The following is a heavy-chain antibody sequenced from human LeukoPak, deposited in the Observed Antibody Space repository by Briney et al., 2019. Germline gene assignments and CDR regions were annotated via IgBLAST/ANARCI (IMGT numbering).Heavy chain of an antibody. CDR1: GGSISSYY. Sequence: SETLSLTCTVSGGSISSYYWSWIRQPPGKGLEWIGYIYYSGSTNYNPSLKSRVTISVDTSKNQFSLKLSSVTAADTAVYYCARRVSDPLKVDYWGQGTLVAVSS. J-gene: IGHJ4*02. CDR3: ARRVSDPLKVDY. V-gene: IGHV4-59*08. D-gene: IGHD3-22*01. CDR2: IYYSGST.